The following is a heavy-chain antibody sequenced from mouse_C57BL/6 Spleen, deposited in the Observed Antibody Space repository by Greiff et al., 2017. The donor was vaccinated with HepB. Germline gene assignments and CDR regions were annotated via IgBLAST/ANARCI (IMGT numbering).Heavy chain of an antibody. CDR3: AREYDGGDYAMDY. Sequence: EVQVVESGGGLVKPGGSLKLSCAASGFTFSDYGMHWVRQAPEKGLEWVAYISSGSSTIYYADTVKGRFTISRDNAKNTLFLQMTSLRSEDTAMYYCAREYDGGDYAMDYWGQGTSVTVSS. CDR1: GFTFSDYG. J-gene: IGHJ4*01. D-gene: IGHD2-12*01. CDR2: ISSGSSTI. V-gene: IGHV5-17*01.